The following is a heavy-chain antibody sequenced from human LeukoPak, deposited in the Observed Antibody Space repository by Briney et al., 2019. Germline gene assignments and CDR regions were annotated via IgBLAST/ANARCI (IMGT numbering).Heavy chain of an antibody. D-gene: IGHD1-1*01. Sequence: GGSLRLSCAASGFTFSSYGMHWVRQAPGKGLEWVAVISYDGSNKYYADSVKGRFTISRDNSKNTLYLQMNSLRAEDTAVYYCAKDQETGTTGADYWGQGTLVTVSS. V-gene: IGHV3-30*18. CDR3: AKDQETGTTGADY. CDR1: GFTFSSYG. CDR2: ISYDGSNK. J-gene: IGHJ4*02.